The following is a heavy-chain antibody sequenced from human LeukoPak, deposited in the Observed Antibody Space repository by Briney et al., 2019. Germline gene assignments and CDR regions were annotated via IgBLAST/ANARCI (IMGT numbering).Heavy chain of an antibody. CDR3: ARDLGYSYGYIDY. CDR1: GGSISSSNDY. D-gene: IGHD5-18*01. J-gene: IGHJ4*02. Sequence: SETLSLTCTVSGGSISSSNDYWDWIRQPPGKGLEWIGSIYYSGSTYYNPSLKSRVTISVDTSKNQFSLKLSSVTAADTAVYYCARDLGYSYGYIDYWGQGTLVTVSS. V-gene: IGHV4-39*07. CDR2: IYYSGST.